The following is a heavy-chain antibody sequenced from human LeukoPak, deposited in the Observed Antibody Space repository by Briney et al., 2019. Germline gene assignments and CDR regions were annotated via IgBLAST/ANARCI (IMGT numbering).Heavy chain of an antibody. CDR1: GYTFTSYD. V-gene: IGHV1-8*01. D-gene: IGHD3-22*01. J-gene: IGHJ5*02. Sequence: ASVKVSCKASGYTFTSYDINWVRQATGQGLEWMGWMNPNSGNTGYAQKFQGRVTMTRNTSISTAYMELGSLRSDDTAVYYCARLYSDSSGYNYWFDPWGRGTLVTVSS. CDR2: MNPNSGNT. CDR3: ARLYSDSSGYNYWFDP.